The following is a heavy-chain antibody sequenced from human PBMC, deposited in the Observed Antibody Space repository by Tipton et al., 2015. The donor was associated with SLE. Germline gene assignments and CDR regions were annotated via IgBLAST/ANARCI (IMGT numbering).Heavy chain of an antibody. CDR2: ISSSSSYI. J-gene: IGHJ6*02. Sequence: SLRLSCAASGFTFSSYSMNWVRQAPGKGLEWVSSISSSSSYIYYADSVKGRFTISRDNAKNSLYLQMNSLRAEDTAVYYCARDRYYDFWSGYYHSGMDVWGQGTTVTVSS. CDR3: ARDRYYDFWSGYYHSGMDV. D-gene: IGHD3-3*01. V-gene: IGHV3-21*01. CDR1: GFTFSSYS.